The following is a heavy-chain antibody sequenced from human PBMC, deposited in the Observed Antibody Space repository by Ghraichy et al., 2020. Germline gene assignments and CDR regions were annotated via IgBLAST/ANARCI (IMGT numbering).Heavy chain of an antibody. CDR2: ISYDGSNK. CDR1: GFTFSSYA. CDR3: ARGRGSCTNGVCYFDY. J-gene: IGHJ4*02. D-gene: IGHD2-8*01. Sequence: GGSLRLSCAASGFTFSSYAMHWVRQAPGKGLEWVAVISYDGSNKYYADSVKGRFTISRDNSKNTLYLQMNSLRAEDTAVYYCARGRGSCTNGVCYFDYWGQGTLVTVSS. V-gene: IGHV3-30-3*01.